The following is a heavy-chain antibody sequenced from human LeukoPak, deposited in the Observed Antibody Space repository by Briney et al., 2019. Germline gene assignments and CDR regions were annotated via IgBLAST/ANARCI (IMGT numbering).Heavy chain of an antibody. CDR2: IYTSGST. Sequence: SQTLSLTCTVSGGSISSGSYYWSWIRQPAGKGLEWIGRIYTSGSTNYNPSLKSRVTISVDTSKNQFSLKLSSVTAADTAVYYCARDGIGEEWFLYWGQGTLVTVSS. CDR1: GGSISSGSYY. CDR3: ARDGIGEEWFLY. J-gene: IGHJ4*02. D-gene: IGHD3-3*01. V-gene: IGHV4-61*02.